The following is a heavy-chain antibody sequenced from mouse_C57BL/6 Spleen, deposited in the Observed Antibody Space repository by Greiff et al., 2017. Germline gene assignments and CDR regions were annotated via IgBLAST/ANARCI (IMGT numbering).Heavy chain of an antibody. CDR1: GYSITSGYY. J-gene: IGHJ3*01. CDR2: ISYDGSN. CDR3: GGYGSSYGSPWFAY. D-gene: IGHD1-1*01. Sequence: EVKLVESGPGLVKPSQSLSLTCSVTGYSITSGYYWNWIRQFPGNKLEWMGYISYDGSNNYNPSLKNRISITRDTSKNQFFLKLNSVTTEDTATYYCGGYGSSYGSPWFAYWGQGTLVTVSA. V-gene: IGHV3-6*01.